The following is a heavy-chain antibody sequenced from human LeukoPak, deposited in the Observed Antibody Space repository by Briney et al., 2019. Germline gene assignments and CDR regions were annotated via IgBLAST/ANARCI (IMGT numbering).Heavy chain of an antibody. D-gene: IGHD3-22*01. CDR2: IYTGGST. Sequence: SETLSLTCTVSGGSISSGSYYWSWIRQPAGKGLEWIGRIYTGGSTNYNPSLKNRLTISIDTSTHRFSMKLSSVTGADTSVYYRAREYYDRSCYYYGGDAFDIWGQGTMVTVSS. V-gene: IGHV4-61*02. J-gene: IGHJ3*02. CDR3: AREYYDRSCYYYGGDAFDI. CDR1: GGSISSGSYY.